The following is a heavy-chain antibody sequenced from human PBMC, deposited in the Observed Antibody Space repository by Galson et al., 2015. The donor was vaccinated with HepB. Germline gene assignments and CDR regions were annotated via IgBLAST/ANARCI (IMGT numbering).Heavy chain of an antibody. CDR2: IYYSGST. V-gene: IGHV4-61*01. J-gene: IGHJ4*02. Sequence: SETLSLTCTVSGGSVSSGSYYWSWIRQPPGKGLEWIGYIYYSGSTNYNPSLKSRVTISVDTSKNQFSLKLSSVTAADTAVYYCARAPPFYYGFDYWGQGTLVTVSS. CDR1: GGSVSSGSYY. CDR3: ARAPPFYYGFDY. D-gene: IGHD3-10*01.